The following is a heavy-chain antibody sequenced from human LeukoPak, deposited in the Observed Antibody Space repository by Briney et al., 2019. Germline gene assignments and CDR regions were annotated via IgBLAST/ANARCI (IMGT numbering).Heavy chain of an antibody. D-gene: IGHD2-15*01. CDR1: GYTFTSYY. CDR2: INPSGGST. V-gene: IGHV1-46*01. CDR3: AREAFRVVVVAATKNWFDP. J-gene: IGHJ5*02. Sequence: ASVKVSCKASGYTFTSYYMHWVRQAPGQGLEWMGIINPSGGSTSYAQKFQGRVTMTRDTSTSTAYMELSRLRSDDTAVYYCAREAFRVVVVAATKNWFDPWGQGTLVTVSS.